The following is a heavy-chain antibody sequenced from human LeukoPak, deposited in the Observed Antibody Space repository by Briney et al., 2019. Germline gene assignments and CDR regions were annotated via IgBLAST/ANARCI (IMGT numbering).Heavy chain of an antibody. V-gene: IGHV4-39*01. CDR2: IYYSGST. CDR3: ARSPIWSGEKAL. J-gene: IGHJ4*02. D-gene: IGHD3-3*01. Sequence: PSETLSLTCTVSGGSISSSSYYWGWIRQPPGKGLEWIGSIYYSGSTYYNPSLKSRVTISVDTSKNQFSLKLSSVTAADTAVYYCARSPIWSGEKALWGQGILVTVSS. CDR1: GGSISSSSYY.